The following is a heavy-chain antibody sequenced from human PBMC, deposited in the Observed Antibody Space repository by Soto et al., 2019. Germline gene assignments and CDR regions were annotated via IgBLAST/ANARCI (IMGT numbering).Heavy chain of an antibody. D-gene: IGHD6-19*01. CDR3: AGGPMDSSGCCGMDV. Sequence: QVQLVQSGAEVKKPGASVKVSCKASGYTFTGYYMHWVRQAPGQGLEWMGWINPNSGGTNYAQKFQGWVTMTRDTSISTAYMELSRLRSDDTAVYYCAGGPMDSSGCCGMDVWGQGTTVTVSS. CDR1: GYTFTGYY. CDR2: INPNSGGT. V-gene: IGHV1-2*04. J-gene: IGHJ6*02.